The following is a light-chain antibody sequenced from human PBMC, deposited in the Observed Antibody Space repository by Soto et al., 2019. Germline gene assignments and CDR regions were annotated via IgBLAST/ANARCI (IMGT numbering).Light chain of an antibody. CDR2: DAS. Sequence: IVIRRCPATLSVSRVESATLGFVASQRISRNLAWYQQKPGQAPRLLIYDASTRATAIPARFSGSGSETEFTLTISSLQSEDSAVYYCQQYDNWPPWTFGQGTKVDIK. J-gene: IGKJ1*01. V-gene: IGKV3-15*01. CDR1: QRISRN. CDR3: QQYDNWPPWT.